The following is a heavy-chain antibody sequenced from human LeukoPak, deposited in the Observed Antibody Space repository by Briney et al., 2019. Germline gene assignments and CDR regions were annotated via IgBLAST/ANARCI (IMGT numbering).Heavy chain of an antibody. D-gene: IGHD3-3*01. V-gene: IGHV4-34*01. CDR2: INHSGST. J-gene: IGHJ5*02. CDR3: ARDVWSGYPS. Sequence: PSETLSLTCAVYGGSFSGYYWSWIRQPPGKGLEWIGEINHSGSTNYNPSLKSRVTISVDTSKNQFSLKLSSVTAADTAVYYCARDVWSGYPSWGQGTLVTVSS. CDR1: GGSFSGYY.